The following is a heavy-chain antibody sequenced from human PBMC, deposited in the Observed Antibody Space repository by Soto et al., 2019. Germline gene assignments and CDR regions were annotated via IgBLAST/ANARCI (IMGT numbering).Heavy chain of an antibody. CDR1: GYTFTSYS. D-gene: IGHD3-3*01. Sequence: ASVKVSCKASGYTFTSYSMHWVRQAPGQRLEWMGWINAGNGNTKYSQKFQGRVTITRDTSASTAYMELSSLRSEDTAVYYCARDRITIFGVPSDWGQGTLVTVSS. V-gene: IGHV1-3*01. CDR3: ARDRITIFGVPSD. CDR2: INAGNGNT. J-gene: IGHJ4*02.